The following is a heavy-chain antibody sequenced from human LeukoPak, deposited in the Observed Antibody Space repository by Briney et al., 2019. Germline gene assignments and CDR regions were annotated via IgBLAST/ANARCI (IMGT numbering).Heavy chain of an antibody. CDR3: ARGSCNSGSCYERLNGLDV. J-gene: IGHJ6*02. V-gene: IGHV3-13*01. CDR1: GFIFSNYD. D-gene: IGHD2-15*01. Sequence: GGSLRLSCAASGFIFSNYDMHWVRQATGKGLEWVSAFHTAGDTHYSGSVKGRFATSRENDKNSLYLQMNNLRAGDTAVYYCARGSCNSGSCYERLNGLDVWGQGTTATVS. CDR2: FHTAGDT.